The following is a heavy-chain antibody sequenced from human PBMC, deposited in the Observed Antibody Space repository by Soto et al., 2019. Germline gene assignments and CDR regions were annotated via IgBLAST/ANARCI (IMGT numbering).Heavy chain of an antibody. CDR3: AKISSTSCYAIDY. J-gene: IGHJ4*02. V-gene: IGHV4-34*01. CDR1: GGSFSGYY. D-gene: IGHD2-2*01. CDR2: INHSGST. Sequence: SETLSLTCAVYGGSFSGYYWSWIRQPPGKGLEWIGEINHSGSTNYNPSLKSRVTISVDTSKNQFSVKLSSVTAADTAVYYRAKISSTSCYAIDYWGQGTRVTVS.